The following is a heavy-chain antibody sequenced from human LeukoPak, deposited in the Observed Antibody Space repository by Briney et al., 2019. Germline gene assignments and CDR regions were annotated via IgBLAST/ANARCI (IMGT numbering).Heavy chain of an antibody. J-gene: IGHJ4*02. CDR3: ALSSVAGTVY. Sequence: SQTLSLTCTVSGGSISSGGYYWSWIRQPPGKGLEWIGYIYHSGSTYYNPSLKSRVTISVDRSKNQFSLKLSSVTAADTAVYYCALSSVAGTVYWGQGTLVTVSS. V-gene: IGHV4-30-2*01. CDR2: IYHSGST. D-gene: IGHD6-19*01. CDR1: GGSISSGGYY.